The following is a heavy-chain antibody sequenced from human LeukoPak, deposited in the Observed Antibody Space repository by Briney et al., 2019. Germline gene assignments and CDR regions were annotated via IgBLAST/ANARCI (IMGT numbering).Heavy chain of an antibody. CDR1: GYPFNTYD. CDR3: ASEKWVKREGVYYYYGITV. CDR2: MNPNSGNT. V-gene: IGHV1-8*01. J-gene: IGHJ6*02. D-gene: IGHD1-26*01. Sequence: GASVKVSCKASGYPFNTYDINWVRQATGQGLERMGWMNPNSGNTNRAQKFKGRVTMTRDTAMGTAYMELSSLTSEDTAVYYCASEKWVKREGVYYYYGITVWGQGTTVTVSS.